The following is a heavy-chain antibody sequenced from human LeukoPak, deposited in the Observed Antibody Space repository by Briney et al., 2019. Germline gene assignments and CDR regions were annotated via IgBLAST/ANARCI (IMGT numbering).Heavy chain of an antibody. D-gene: IGHD2-2*01. V-gene: IGHV1-69*05. CDR3: ARDRRHCSSTSCYGGDAFDI. J-gene: IGHJ3*02. CDR2: IIPIFGTA. Sequence: GASVKVSCKASGGTFSSYAISWVGQAPGQGLEWMGGIIPIFGTANYAQKFQGRVTITTDESTSTAYMELSSLRSEDTAVYYCARDRRHCSSTSCYGGDAFDIWGQGAMATVSS. CDR1: GGTFSSYA.